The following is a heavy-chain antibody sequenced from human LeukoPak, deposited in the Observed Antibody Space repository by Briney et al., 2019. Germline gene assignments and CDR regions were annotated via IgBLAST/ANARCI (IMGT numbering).Heavy chain of an antibody. CDR3: ARQAAAGTLGWFDP. CDR1: TYSISSGYY. Sequence: PSETLSLTCTVSTYSISSGYYWGWIRQPPGKGLEWIASTHHSGSTYYNPSLKSRVSISVDTSKNQFSLKLSSVTAADTAVYYCARQAAAGTLGWFDPWGQGTLVTVSS. D-gene: IGHD6-13*01. V-gene: IGHV4-38-2*02. J-gene: IGHJ5*02. CDR2: THHSGST.